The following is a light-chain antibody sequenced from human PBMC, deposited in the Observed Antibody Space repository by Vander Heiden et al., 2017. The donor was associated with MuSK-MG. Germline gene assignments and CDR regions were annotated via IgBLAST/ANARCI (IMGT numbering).Light chain of an antibody. CDR1: QGIRND. CDR3: RQDDNYPWT. V-gene: IGKV1-6*01. Sequence: AIQMTQSPSSLSASVGDRITITCRASQGIRNDLGWYQQKPGKAPKLLIYAASSLQSGVPSRFSGSGSGTDFTLTISSLQPEDFATYYCRQDDNYPWTFGQGTKVXIK. J-gene: IGKJ1*01. CDR2: AAS.